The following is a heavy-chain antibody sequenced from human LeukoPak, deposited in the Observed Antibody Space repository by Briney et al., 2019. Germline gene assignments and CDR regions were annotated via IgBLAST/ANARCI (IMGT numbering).Heavy chain of an antibody. V-gene: IGHV4-34*01. CDR1: GGSFSGYY. CDR3: ARQYYYDSSGYYQQPEYFQH. Sequence: SETLSLTCAVYGGSFSGYYWSWIRQPPGKGLEWIGEINHSGSTNYNPSLKSRVTISVDTSKNQFSLKLSSVTAADTAVYYCARQYYYDSSGYYQQPEYFQHWGQGTLVTVSS. D-gene: IGHD3-22*01. J-gene: IGHJ1*01. CDR2: INHSGST.